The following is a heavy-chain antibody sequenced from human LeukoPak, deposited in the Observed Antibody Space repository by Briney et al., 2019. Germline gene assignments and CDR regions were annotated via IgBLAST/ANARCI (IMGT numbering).Heavy chain of an antibody. D-gene: IGHD2-2*01. CDR2: INPNSGGT. Sequence: ASVKVFCKASGYTFTGYYMHWVRQAPGQGLEWMGWINPNSGGTNYAQKFQGRVTMTRDTSITTAYMELSRLRSDDTAVYYCARAEDQLLFTLYYMDVWGKGTTVTVSS. CDR1: GYTFTGYY. J-gene: IGHJ6*03. V-gene: IGHV1-2*02. CDR3: ARAEDQLLFTLYYMDV.